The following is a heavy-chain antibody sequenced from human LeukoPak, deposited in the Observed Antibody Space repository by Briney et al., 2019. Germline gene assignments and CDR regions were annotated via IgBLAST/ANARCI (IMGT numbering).Heavy chain of an antibody. Sequence: SQTLSLTCTVSGGSISSGDYYWSWIRQPPGKGLEWIGYIYYSGSTYYNPSLKSRVTISVDTSKNQFSLKLSSVTAADTAVYYCARGNGESPNWFDPWGQGTLVTVSS. CDR1: GGSISSGDYY. CDR3: ARGNGESPNWFDP. CDR2: IYYSGST. V-gene: IGHV4-30-4*01. D-gene: IGHD3-10*01. J-gene: IGHJ5*02.